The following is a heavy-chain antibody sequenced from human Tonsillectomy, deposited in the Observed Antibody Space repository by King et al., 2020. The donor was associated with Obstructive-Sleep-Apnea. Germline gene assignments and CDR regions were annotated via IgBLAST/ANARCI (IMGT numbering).Heavy chain of an antibody. J-gene: IGHJ4*02. D-gene: IGHD6-19*01. CDR1: GFTFSSYS. CDR3: AKYSSGWYGGFDY. V-gene: IGHV3-48*01. CDR2: ISSSSSTI. Sequence: VQLVESGGGLVQPGGSLRLSCAASGFTFSSYSMNWVRQAPGKGLEWVSYISSSSSTIYYADSLKGRFTLPRDNAKNSLYLQMKTRKAEDTAVYYCAKYSSGWYGGFDYWGQGTLVTVSS.